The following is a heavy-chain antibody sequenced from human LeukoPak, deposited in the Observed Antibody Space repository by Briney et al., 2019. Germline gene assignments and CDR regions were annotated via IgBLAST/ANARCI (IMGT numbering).Heavy chain of an antibody. V-gene: IGHV4-34*01. CDR2: INHSGGT. D-gene: IGHD5-18*01. CDR1: GGSFSGYY. CDR3: ARGQGHLNIYSYAHKLFDY. Sequence: SETLSLTCAVYGGSFSGYYWSWIRQPPGKGLEWIGEINHSGGTNYNPSLKSRVTISVDTSKNQFSLKLSSVTAADTAVYYCARGQGHLNIYSYAHKLFDYWGQGTLVTVSS. J-gene: IGHJ4*02.